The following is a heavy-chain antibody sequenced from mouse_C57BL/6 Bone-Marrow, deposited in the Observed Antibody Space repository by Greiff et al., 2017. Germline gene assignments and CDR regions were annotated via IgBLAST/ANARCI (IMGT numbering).Heavy chain of an antibody. V-gene: IGHV1-55*01. D-gene: IGHD1-1*01. CDR3: ARGGFPITTVVAMDAMDY. CDR1: GYTFTSYW. J-gene: IGHJ4*01. CDR2: IYPGSGST. Sequence: QVQLQQPGAELVKPGASVKMSCKASGYTFTSYWITWVKQRPGQGLEWIGDIYPGSGSTNYNEKFKSKATLTVDTSSSTAYMQLSSLTSEDSAVYYCARGGFPITTVVAMDAMDYWGQGTSVTVSS.